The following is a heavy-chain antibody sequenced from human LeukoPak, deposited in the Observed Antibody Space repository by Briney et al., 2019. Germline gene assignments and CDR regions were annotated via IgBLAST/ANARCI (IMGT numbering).Heavy chain of an antibody. V-gene: IGHV3-7*01. CDR3: ARVGTAESTLEDY. D-gene: IGHD2/OR15-2a*01. CDR2: IKHDGSEK. J-gene: IGHJ4*02. Sequence: PGGSLRLSCAASGFTFSTYWMSWVRQPPGKWLEWVANIKHDGSEKYFVDSVKDRFTISRDNAKNSLYLQMNSLRAEDTAVYYCARVGTAESTLEDYWGQGTLVTVSS. CDR1: GFTFSTYW.